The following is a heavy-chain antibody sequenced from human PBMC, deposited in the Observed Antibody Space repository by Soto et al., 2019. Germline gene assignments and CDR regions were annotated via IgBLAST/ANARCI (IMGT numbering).Heavy chain of an antibody. CDR1: GGSISIYY. CDR2: IYYSGST. Sequence: PSETLSLTCTVSGGSISIYYWSLIRQPPGKGLEWIGYIYYSGSTNYNPSLKSRVTISVDTSKNQFSLKLSSVTAADTAVYYCARDMRRVATINDDAFDIWGQGKMVTVSS. V-gene: IGHV4-59*01. D-gene: IGHD5-12*01. J-gene: IGHJ3*02. CDR3: ARDMRRVATINDDAFDI.